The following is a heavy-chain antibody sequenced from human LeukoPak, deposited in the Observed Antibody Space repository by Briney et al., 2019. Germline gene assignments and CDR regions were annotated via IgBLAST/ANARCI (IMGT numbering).Heavy chain of an antibody. CDR2: INPNSGGT. CDR1: GYTFTGYY. V-gene: IGHV1-2*06. D-gene: IGHD1-1*01. CDR3: ARPRAGYAYYFDY. Sequence: SVKVSCKASGYTFTGYYMHWVRQAPGQGLEWMGRINPNSGGTNYAQKFQGRVTMTRDTSISTAYMELSRLRSDDTAVYYCARPRAGYAYYFDYWGQGTLVTVSS. J-gene: IGHJ4*02.